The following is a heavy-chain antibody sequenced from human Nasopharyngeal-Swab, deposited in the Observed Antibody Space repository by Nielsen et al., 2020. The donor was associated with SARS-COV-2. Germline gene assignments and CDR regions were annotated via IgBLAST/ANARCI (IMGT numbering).Heavy chain of an antibody. CDR3: ARDGLDYDFWSAYFMDV. Sequence: GESLKISCAASGFTFSNYNMNWVRQAPGKGLEWVSSISSSTTYIYYADLVKGRFTISRDNAKNSLYLQMNSLRAEDTAVYYCARDGLDYDFWSAYFMDVWGQGTTVTVSS. CDR2: ISSSTTYI. D-gene: IGHD3-3*01. J-gene: IGHJ6*02. CDR1: GFTFSNYN. V-gene: IGHV3-21*01.